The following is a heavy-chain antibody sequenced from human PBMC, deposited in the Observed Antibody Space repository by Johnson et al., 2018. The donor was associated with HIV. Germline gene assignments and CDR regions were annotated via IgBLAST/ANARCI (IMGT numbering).Heavy chain of an antibody. Sequence: EVQLVESGGGVVQPGGSLRLSCAASGFTFSSYDMYWVRQATGKGLEWVSGIGTAGDTHYADSLKGRFTISREDAKNSLYLQMNSLRAGDTAVYYCARGGSHITIFGVDINMGAFDIWGQGTLVTLSS. CDR2: IGTAGDT. CDR3: ARGGSHITIFGVDINMGAFDI. V-gene: IGHV3-13*01. D-gene: IGHD3-3*01. J-gene: IGHJ3*02. CDR1: GFTFSSYD.